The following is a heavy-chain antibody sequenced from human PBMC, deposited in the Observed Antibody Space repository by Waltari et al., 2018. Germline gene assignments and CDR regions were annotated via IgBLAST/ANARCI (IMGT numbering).Heavy chain of an antibody. Sequence: EVQLVESGGGLVQPGGSLRLSCAASGLTLRDFSMTWVRQAPGKGLEWFSYIYSTGSTIYYADSVKGRFTISRDNAQNSLYLQMNSLRADDTAVYYCARGYRNAFDIWGQGTMVTVSS. V-gene: IGHV3-48*04. CDR1: GLTLRDFS. J-gene: IGHJ3*02. D-gene: IGHD5-12*01. CDR3: ARGYRNAFDI. CDR2: IYSTGSTI.